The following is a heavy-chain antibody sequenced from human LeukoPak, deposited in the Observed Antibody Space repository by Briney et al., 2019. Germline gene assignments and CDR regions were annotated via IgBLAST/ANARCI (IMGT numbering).Heavy chain of an antibody. V-gene: IGHV3-74*01. J-gene: IGHJ4*02. Sequence: GGSLRLSCAASGFTFSSYWMHWVRQAPGKGLVWVSRINSDGSSTTYADSVKGRFTISRDNAKNTLYLQMNSLRAEDTAVYYCARVPSTQWLVYYFDYWGQGTLVTVSS. CDR3: ARVPSTQWLVYYFDY. D-gene: IGHD6-19*01. CDR2: INSDGSST. CDR1: GFTFSSYW.